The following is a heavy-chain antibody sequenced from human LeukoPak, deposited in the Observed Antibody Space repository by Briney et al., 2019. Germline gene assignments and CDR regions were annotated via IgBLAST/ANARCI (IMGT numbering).Heavy chain of an antibody. CDR2: ISSSSSYI. D-gene: IGHD2-2*01. CDR3: ARGGTSCCYFDY. CDR1: GFTFSSYS. V-gene: IGHV3-21*01. Sequence: GGSLRLSCAASGFTFSSYSMNWVRQAPGKGLEWVSSISSSSSYIYYADSVKGRFTISRDNAKNSLYLQMNSQRAEDTAVYYCARGGTSCCYFDYWGQGTLVTVSS. J-gene: IGHJ4*02.